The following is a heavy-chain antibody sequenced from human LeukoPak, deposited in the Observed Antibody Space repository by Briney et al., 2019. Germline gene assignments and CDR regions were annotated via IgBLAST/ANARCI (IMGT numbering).Heavy chain of an antibody. V-gene: IGHV1-2*02. CDR1: GFTFTDHY. CDR2: IGPHSTFT. CDR3: VREGEGPLSKDFDY. J-gene: IGHJ4*02. D-gene: IGHD2/OR15-2a*01. Sequence: ASVKVSCKSSGFTFTDHYIHRVRQGPGQGLEWMGYIGPHSTFTSSPQEFQGRVTMTRDASMSTAYMELTRLTSDDTAVYYCVREGEGPLSKDFDYWGQGTLVTVSS.